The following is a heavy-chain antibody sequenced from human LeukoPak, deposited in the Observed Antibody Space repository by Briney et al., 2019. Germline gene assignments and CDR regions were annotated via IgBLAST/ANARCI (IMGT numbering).Heavy chain of an antibody. CDR1: GGSISSYY. J-gene: IGHJ4*02. Sequence: SETLSLTCTVSGGSISSYYWSWIRQPPGKGLEWIGEINHSGSTNYNPSLKSRVTISVDTSKNQFSLKLSSVTAADTAVYYCARGRGFYYGSGSLTHFDYWGQGTLVTVSS. D-gene: IGHD3-10*01. CDR2: INHSGST. V-gene: IGHV4-34*01. CDR3: ARGRGFYYGSGSLTHFDY.